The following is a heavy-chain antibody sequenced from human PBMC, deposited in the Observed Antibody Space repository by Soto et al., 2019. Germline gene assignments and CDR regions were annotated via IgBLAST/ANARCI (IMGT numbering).Heavy chain of an antibody. CDR3: AREVIVATGTIRWFDP. V-gene: IGHV3-74*03. D-gene: IGHD3-22*01. J-gene: IGHJ5*02. CDR2: INDDGSST. Sequence: EVQLVESGGGLVQPGGSLRLSCAASGFTFSRHWMHWVRQTPGKGPVWVSRINDDGSSTKYADSVKGRFTIARDNAKNTVFLQMSSLRAEDTAVYYCAREVIVATGTIRWFDPWGQGTLVTVSS. CDR1: GFTFSRHW.